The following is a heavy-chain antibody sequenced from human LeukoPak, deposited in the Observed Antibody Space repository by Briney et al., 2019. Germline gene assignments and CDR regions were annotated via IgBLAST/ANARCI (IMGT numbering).Heavy chain of an antibody. CDR2: ISDSGGST. J-gene: IGHJ4*02. V-gene: IGHV3-23*01. CDR3: ARGPSGYHNT. D-gene: IGHD5-12*01. CDR1: GFTFSSYG. Sequence: PGGTLRLSCAASGFTFSSYGMSWVRQAPGKGLEWVSSISDSGGSTYYADSVKGRFTISRDNSKNTLYLQMNSLRAEDTAVYYCARGPSGYHNTGGQGTLVTVSS.